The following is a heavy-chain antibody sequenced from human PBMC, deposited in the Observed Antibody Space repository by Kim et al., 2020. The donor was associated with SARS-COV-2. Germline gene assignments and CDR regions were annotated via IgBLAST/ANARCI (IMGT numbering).Heavy chain of an antibody. J-gene: IGHJ4*02. Sequence: GESLKISCKGSGYNFINYWLGWVRQVPGKGLEWMGIIYPDDSETRYSPSFQGQVTISADKSISTAYLQWSSLKASDTAIYYCARQSDQYYDYWGQGTLVTVSS. CDR1: GYNFINYW. CDR2: IYPDDSET. V-gene: IGHV5-51*01. CDR3: ARQSDQYYDY.